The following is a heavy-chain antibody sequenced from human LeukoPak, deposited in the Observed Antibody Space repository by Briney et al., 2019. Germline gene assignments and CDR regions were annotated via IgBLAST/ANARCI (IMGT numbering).Heavy chain of an antibody. V-gene: IGHV3-15*01. D-gene: IGHD3-3*01. CDR2: IKSKTDGGTT. J-gene: IGHJ4*02. CDR3: TTDLEWYPEYDY. Sequence: GGSLRLSCAASGFTFSNAWMSWVRQAPGKGLEWVGRIKSKTDGGTTDYAAPVKGRFTISRDDSKNTLYLQMNSLKTEDTAVYYCTTDLEWYPEYDYWGQGTLVTVSS. CDR1: GFTFSNAW.